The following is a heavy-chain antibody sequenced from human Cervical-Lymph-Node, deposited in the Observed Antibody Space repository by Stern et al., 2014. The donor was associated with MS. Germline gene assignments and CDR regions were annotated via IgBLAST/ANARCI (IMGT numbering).Heavy chain of an antibody. Sequence: QMQLVQSGGGVVQPGRSLKLSCAASGFDFSSYGIHWVRQAPGKGLEWVAVIWYDGSKKFYAEFVKGRFTISRDNSKSTGSLQMNSLRDEDTAVYYCTGVNYDILTGYYSDYWGQGALVTVSS. J-gene: IGHJ4*02. CDR3: TGVNYDILTGYYSDY. D-gene: IGHD3-9*01. CDR2: IWYDGSKK. CDR1: GFDFSSYG. V-gene: IGHV3-33*01.